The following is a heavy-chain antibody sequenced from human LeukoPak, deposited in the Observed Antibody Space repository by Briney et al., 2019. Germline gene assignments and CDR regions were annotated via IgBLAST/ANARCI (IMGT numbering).Heavy chain of an antibody. D-gene: IGHD3-10*01. CDR3: ARPGMVRGVIDWFDP. CDR2: IYYSGST. CDR1: GGSISSYY. J-gene: IGHJ5*02. Sequence: SETLSLTCTVSGGSISSYYWSWIRQPPGKGLEWIGYIYYSGSTNYNPSLKSRVTISVDTSKNQFSLKLSSVTAADTAVYYCARPGMVRGVIDWFDPWGQGTLVTVSS. V-gene: IGHV4-59*01.